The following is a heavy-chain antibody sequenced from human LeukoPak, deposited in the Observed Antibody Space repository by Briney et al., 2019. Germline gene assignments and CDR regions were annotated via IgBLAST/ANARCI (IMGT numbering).Heavy chain of an antibody. Sequence: GESLQISCEGSGYNFTSYWIGWVRQLPGKGLEWMGIIYPGDSDTRYSPSFQGQVTISADKSISTAYLQWSSLKASDTAMYYCARRGYYDSKDAFDIWGQGTMVTVSS. D-gene: IGHD3-22*01. CDR3: ARRGYYDSKDAFDI. J-gene: IGHJ3*02. CDR2: IYPGDSDT. CDR1: GYNFTSYW. V-gene: IGHV5-51*01.